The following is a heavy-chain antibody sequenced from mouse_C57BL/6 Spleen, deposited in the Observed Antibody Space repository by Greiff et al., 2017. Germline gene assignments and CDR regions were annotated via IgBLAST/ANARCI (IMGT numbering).Heavy chain of an antibody. CDR3: ARRGISSPYDY. CDR2: IDPEAGET. J-gene: IGHJ2*01. CDR1: GFNINDYY. D-gene: IGHD5-1*01. Sequence: VQLLQSGAELVKPGASVKLSCTASGFNINDYYMPWVKQRPEQGLEWIGRIDPEAGETKYAPKFQGKATITADTSSNTAYLQLSSLTSEDTAVYYCARRGISSPYDYWGKGTTLT. V-gene: IGHV14-2*01.